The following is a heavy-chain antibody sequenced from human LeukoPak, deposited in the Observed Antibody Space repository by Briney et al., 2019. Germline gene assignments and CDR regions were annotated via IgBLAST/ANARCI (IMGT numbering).Heavy chain of an antibody. J-gene: IGHJ6*03. CDR2: ISSSGSTM. CDR1: GFTFSDYY. V-gene: IGHV3-11*01. D-gene: IGHD1-26*01. CDR3: ATTQWGYYYMDV. Sequence: PGGSLRLSCAASGFTFSDYYMSWIRQAPGKGLEGVSYISSSGSTMYYADSVKGRFTISGDNAKNSLYLQMNSLRAEDTAVYYCATTQWGYYYMDVWGKGTTVTVSS.